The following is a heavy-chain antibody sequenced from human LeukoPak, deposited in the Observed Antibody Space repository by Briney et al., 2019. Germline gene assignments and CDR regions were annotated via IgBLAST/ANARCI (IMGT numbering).Heavy chain of an antibody. CDR2: IGPSGST. CDR3: ASDRPHSASYYGY. Sequence: SETLSLTCTVSGDSISTYYVSWIRQPAGKGLEWIGRIGPSGSTHYNPSLKSRITMSLDTSKNQFSLKLSSVTAADTAIYYCASDRPHSASYYGYWGQGTLVTVSS. V-gene: IGHV4-4*07. CDR1: GDSISTYY. J-gene: IGHJ4*02. D-gene: IGHD1-26*01.